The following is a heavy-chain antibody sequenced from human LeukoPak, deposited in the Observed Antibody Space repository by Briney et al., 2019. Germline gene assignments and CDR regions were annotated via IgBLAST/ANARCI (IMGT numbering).Heavy chain of an antibody. CDR2: IYYSGST. J-gene: IGHJ3*02. Sequence: PSETLSLTCTVSGGSISSYYWSWIRQPPGKGLEWIGYIYYSGSTNYNPSLKSRVTISVDASKNQFSLKLSSVTAADTAVYYCARDRGAGYSSSWYTAFDIWGQGTMVTVSS. V-gene: IGHV4-59*01. D-gene: IGHD6-13*01. CDR1: GGSISSYY. CDR3: ARDRGAGYSSSWYTAFDI.